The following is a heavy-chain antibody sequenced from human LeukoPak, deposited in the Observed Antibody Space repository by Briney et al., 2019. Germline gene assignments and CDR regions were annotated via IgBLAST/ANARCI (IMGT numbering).Heavy chain of an antibody. Sequence: GGSHRLSCAASGFIFSSYAMSWVGQAPGEGLGWVSAISGSGGRTYYADSVKGRFTISRDNSKNTLYLQMNSLRAEDTAVYYCVSGGERKIYIDDWGQGTLVTVSS. CDR1: GFIFSSYA. J-gene: IGHJ4*02. CDR3: VSGGERKIYIDD. CDR2: ISGSGGRT. V-gene: IGHV3-23*01. D-gene: IGHD1-1*01.